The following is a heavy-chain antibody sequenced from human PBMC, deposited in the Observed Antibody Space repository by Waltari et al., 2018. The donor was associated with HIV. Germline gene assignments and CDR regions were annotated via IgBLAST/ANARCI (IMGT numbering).Heavy chain of an antibody. CDR3: ATRYCGGDSCYALDY. CDR2: VSWKSGCT. V-gene: IGHV1-2*02. CDR1: GYAVTDDYY. Sequence: QVRLVQSGAEVKKPGASVTVSCKASGYAVTDDYYIHWVRQAPGKGVEWMGWVSWKSGCTNYAQNLQGRVTMARDTSITTAYMDLSRLTSDDTAIYYCATRYCGGDSCYALDYWGQGTLVTVSS. J-gene: IGHJ4*02. D-gene: IGHD2-15*01.